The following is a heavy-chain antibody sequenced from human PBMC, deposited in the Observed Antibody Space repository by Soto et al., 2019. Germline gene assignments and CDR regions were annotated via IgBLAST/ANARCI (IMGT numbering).Heavy chain of an antibody. Sequence: SETLSLTCTVSGASISSGDYFWIWIRQSPGKGLEWIGYIYDSGSSYYNPSLKSRVTMSVDTSKNQFSLKLRSVTAADTAVYYCAREKGYISGPKNFDYWGQGTLVTVSS. V-gene: IGHV4-30-4*01. CDR3: AREKGYISGPKNFDY. J-gene: IGHJ4*02. CDR1: GASISSGDYF. CDR2: IYDSGSS. D-gene: IGHD5-12*01.